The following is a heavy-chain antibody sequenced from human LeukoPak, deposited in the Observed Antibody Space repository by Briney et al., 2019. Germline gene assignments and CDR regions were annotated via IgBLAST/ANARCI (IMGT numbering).Heavy chain of an antibody. CDR1: GFSFSSYG. CDR2: IRYDGSNK. V-gene: IGHV3-30*02. D-gene: IGHD6-13*01. Sequence: PGGSLRLSCAASGFSFSSYGMHWVRQAPGKGLEWVAFIRYDGSNKYYADSVKGRFTISRDNSKNTLYLQMNSLRAEDTAVYYCAKLAAADSVPYYYYYYMDVWGKGTTVTVSS. J-gene: IGHJ6*03. CDR3: AKLAAADSVPYYYYYYMDV.